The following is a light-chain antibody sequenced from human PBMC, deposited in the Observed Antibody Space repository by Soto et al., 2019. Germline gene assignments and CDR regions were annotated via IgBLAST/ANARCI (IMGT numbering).Light chain of an antibody. Sequence: DIQMTQSPSTLSASVGDRVTITCRASQSISSWLAWYQQKPGKAPKLLIYKASSLESGVPSRFSGSGSGTEFTLTISSLQPDDFATYYRQQYNSYSWTFGQGTKVDIK. CDR3: QQYNSYSWT. CDR1: QSISSW. CDR2: KAS. V-gene: IGKV1-5*03. J-gene: IGKJ1*01.